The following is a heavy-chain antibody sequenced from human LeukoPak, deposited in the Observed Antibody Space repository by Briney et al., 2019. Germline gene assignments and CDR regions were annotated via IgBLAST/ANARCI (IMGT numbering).Heavy chain of an antibody. J-gene: IGHJ6*03. Sequence: GGSLRLSCAASGFPFSSYSMNWVRQAPGKGLEGVSSISSSSSYIYYADSVKGRFTISRDNAKNSLYLQMNSLRAEDTAVYYCARDSSSWYVYYYYYMDVWGKGTTVTVSS. CDR3: ARDSSSWYVYYYYYMDV. CDR2: ISSSSSYI. CDR1: GFPFSSYS. V-gene: IGHV3-21*01. D-gene: IGHD6-13*01.